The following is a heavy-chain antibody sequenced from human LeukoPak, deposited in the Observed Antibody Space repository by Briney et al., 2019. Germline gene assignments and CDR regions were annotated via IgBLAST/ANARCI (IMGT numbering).Heavy chain of an antibody. D-gene: IGHD3-16*02. CDR2: ISSSSSTI. Sequence: GGSLRLSCAASGFTFSSYNMNWVRQAPGKGLEWISSISSSSSTIYYADFVKGRFTISRDNAKKSLYLQMNSLRAEDTAVYYCARGVSYMDVWGKGTTVTVSS. J-gene: IGHJ6*03. V-gene: IGHV3-48*01. CDR1: GFTFSSYN. CDR3: ARGVSYMDV.